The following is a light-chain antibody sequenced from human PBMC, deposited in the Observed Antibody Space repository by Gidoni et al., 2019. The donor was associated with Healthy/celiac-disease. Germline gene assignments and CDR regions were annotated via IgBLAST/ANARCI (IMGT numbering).Light chain of an antibody. CDR2: WAS. Sequence: DFVITQSPVSLAVYLGERATINCKSSQSVLYSSNNKNYLAWYQQKPGQPPKLLIYWASTRESGVPDRFSGSGSGTDFTLTISSLQAEDVAVYYCQQYYSTPLTFGGGTKVEIK. CDR1: QSVLYSSNNKNY. V-gene: IGKV4-1*01. J-gene: IGKJ4*01. CDR3: QQYYSTPLT.